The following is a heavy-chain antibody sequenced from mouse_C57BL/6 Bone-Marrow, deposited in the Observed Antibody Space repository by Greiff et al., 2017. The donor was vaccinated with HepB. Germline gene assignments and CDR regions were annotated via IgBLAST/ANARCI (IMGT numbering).Heavy chain of an antibody. CDR3: TTWRYYYGSRGYFDY. D-gene: IGHD1-1*01. CDR2: IDPEDGDT. J-gene: IGHJ2*01. V-gene: IGHV14-1*01. Sequence: EVKLMESGAELVRPGASVKLSCTASGFNIKDYYMHWVKQRPEQGLEWIGRIDPEDGDTEYAPKFQGKATMTADTSSNTAYLQLSSLTSEDTAVYYCTTWRYYYGSRGYFDYWGQGTTLTVSS. CDR1: GFNIKDYY.